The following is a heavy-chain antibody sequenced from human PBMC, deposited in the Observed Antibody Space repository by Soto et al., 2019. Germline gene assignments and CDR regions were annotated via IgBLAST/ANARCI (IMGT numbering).Heavy chain of an antibody. D-gene: IGHD4-17*01. CDR2: MNPNSGNT. Sequence: QVQLVQSGAEVKKPGASVKVSCKASGYTFTSYDINWVRQATGQGLEWMGWMNPNSGNTGYAQKFQGRVTMTRNTSISTAYMELSSLRSEDTAVYYGARVCRRTVTTYYYYYMDVWGKGTTVTVSS. V-gene: IGHV1-8*01. CDR1: GYTFTSYD. J-gene: IGHJ6*03. CDR3: ARVCRRTVTTYYYYYMDV.